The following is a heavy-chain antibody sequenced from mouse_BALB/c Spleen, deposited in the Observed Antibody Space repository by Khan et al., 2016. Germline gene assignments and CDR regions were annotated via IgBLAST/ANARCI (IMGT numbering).Heavy chain of an antibody. CDR1: GFSIIAYG. D-gene: IGHD2-2*01. V-gene: IGHV2-6-7*01. Sequence: QVQLKESGPGLVAPSQSLSITCTVSGFSIIAYGVNWVRQPPGKGLEWLGMIWGDGSTDYNSALKSRLNITKDNSKSQVFLKMNSLQTDDTVSYYCARDGWGYYAMDYWGQGTSVTVSS. CDR3: ARDGWGYYAMDY. J-gene: IGHJ4*01. CDR2: IWGDGST.